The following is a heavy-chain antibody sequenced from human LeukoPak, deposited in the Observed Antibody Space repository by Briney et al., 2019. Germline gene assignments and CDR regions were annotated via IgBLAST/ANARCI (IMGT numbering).Heavy chain of an antibody. CDR3: ARRDDYTHGYFDY. Sequence: PSETLSLTCTVSGASISSSSYYWGWFRQPPGKGLEWIGSISYSGSTYYNPSLKSRVTISVDTSKNQFSLRLSSVTAADTAVYYCARRDDYTHGYFDYWGQGTLVTVSS. CDR1: GASISSSSYY. D-gene: IGHD2-2*02. J-gene: IGHJ4*02. V-gene: IGHV4-39*07. CDR2: ISYSGST.